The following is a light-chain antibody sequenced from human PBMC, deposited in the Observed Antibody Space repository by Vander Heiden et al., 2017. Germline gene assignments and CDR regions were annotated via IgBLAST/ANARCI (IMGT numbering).Light chain of an antibody. J-gene: IGLJ2*01. CDR1: KLGDKY. Sequence: SYELTQPPSVSVSPGQTASITCSGDKLGDKYACWYQQKPGQSPVLVIYQDSKRPSGIHERFSGSNSGNTATLTISGTQAMDEAYYYCQAWDSSLGVFGGGTKLTVL. CDR2: QDS. CDR3: QAWDSSLGV. V-gene: IGLV3-1*01.